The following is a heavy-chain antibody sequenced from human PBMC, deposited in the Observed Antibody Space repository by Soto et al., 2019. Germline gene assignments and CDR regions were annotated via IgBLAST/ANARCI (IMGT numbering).Heavy chain of an antibody. D-gene: IGHD3-10*01. Sequence: SGPTLVNPTQTLTLTCTFSAFSLTTREVGVGWIRQPPGKALEWLALIYWDDDKRYRPSLKSRLTIVKDTSKNLVILIMTNMDPEDTATYYCAHRAYYYGSGSYYTHWGQGILVTVSS. J-gene: IGHJ4*02. V-gene: IGHV2-5*02. CDR2: IYWDDDK. CDR1: AFSLTTREVG. CDR3: AHRAYYYGSGSYYTH.